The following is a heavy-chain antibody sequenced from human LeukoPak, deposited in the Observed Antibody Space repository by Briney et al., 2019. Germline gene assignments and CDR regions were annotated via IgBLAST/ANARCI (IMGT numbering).Heavy chain of an antibody. D-gene: IGHD2-21*02. CDR2: ISSSGSTI. Sequence: GGSLRLSCAASGFTFSDYYMSWIRQAPGKGLEWVSYISSSGSTIYYADSVKGRFTISRDNAKNSLYLQMNSLRDEDTAVYYCARDGYCGGDCYSGIDYWGQGTLVTVSS. CDR3: ARDGYCGGDCYSGIDY. V-gene: IGHV3-11*04. CDR1: GFTFSDYY. J-gene: IGHJ4*02.